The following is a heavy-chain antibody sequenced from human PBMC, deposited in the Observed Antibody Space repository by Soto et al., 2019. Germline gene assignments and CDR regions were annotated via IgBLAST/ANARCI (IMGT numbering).Heavy chain of an antibody. V-gene: IGHV3-30-3*01. J-gene: IGHJ3*02. CDR1: GFTFSSYA. CDR2: ISYDGSNK. D-gene: IGHD5-12*01. Sequence: GGSLRLSCAASGFTFSSYAMHWVRQAPGKGLEWVAVISYDGSNKYYADSVKGRFTISRDNSKNTLYLQMNSLRAEDTAVYYSARDLNIVATNDAFDIWGQGTMVTVSS. CDR3: ARDLNIVATNDAFDI.